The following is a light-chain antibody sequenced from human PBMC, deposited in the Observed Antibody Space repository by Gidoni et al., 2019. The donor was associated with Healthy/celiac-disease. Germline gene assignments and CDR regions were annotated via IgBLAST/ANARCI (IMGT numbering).Light chain of an antibody. CDR3: QQSYSTPRG. J-gene: IGKJ4*01. Sequence: DIQMTQSPSSLSASVGDRVTIHCRASQSISSYLNWYQQKPGKAPKLLIYSASSLQSGVPSRFSGSGSGTDFTLTISSLQPEDFATYYCQQSYSTPRGFGGGTKVEIK. CDR1: QSISSY. CDR2: SAS. V-gene: IGKV1-39*01.